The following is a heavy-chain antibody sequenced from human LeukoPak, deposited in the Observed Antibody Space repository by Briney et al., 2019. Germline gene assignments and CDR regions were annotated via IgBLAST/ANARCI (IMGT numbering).Heavy chain of an antibody. CDR3: ARDEVRYFDWSRVGGRHYMDV. V-gene: IGHV4-34*01. Sequence: SETLSRTCAVYGGSFNGYYWSWIRQPPGKGLEWIGEINHSGSTNYNPSLKSRVTISVDTSKNQFSLKLSSVTAADTAVYYCARDEVRYFDWSRVGGRHYMDVWGKGTTVTVSS. D-gene: IGHD3-9*01. J-gene: IGHJ6*03. CDR2: INHSGST. CDR1: GGSFNGYY.